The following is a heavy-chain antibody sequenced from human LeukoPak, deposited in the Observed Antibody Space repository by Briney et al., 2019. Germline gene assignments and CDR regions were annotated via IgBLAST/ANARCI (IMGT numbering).Heavy chain of an antibody. J-gene: IGHJ4*02. V-gene: IGHV3-21*01. D-gene: IGHD6-19*01. CDR1: GFTFSSYS. CDR2: ISSSSSYI. CDR3: ARDLYSSGWYQFDY. Sequence: GGSLRLSCAASGFTFSSYSMNWVRQAPGKGLEWVSSISSSSSYIYYADSVKGRFTISRDNAKNSLYLQMNSLRAEDTAVYYCARDLYSSGWYQFDYWGQGTLVTVSS.